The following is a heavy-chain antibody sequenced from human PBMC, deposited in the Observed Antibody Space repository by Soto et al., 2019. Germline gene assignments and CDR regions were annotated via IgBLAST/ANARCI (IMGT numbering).Heavy chain of an antibody. CDR3: ARHGGGRGSYFVGGSRAFDI. J-gene: IGHJ3*02. Sequence: PSETLSLTCTVSGDSISSYYWSWIRQPPGKGLEWIGYIYYSGSTNYNPSLKSRVTISVDTSKNQFSLKLSSVTAADTAVYYCARHGGGRGSYFVGGSRAFDIGGKGTMVTVPS. D-gene: IGHD1-26*01. V-gene: IGHV4-59*08. CDR1: GDSISSYY. CDR2: IYYSGST.